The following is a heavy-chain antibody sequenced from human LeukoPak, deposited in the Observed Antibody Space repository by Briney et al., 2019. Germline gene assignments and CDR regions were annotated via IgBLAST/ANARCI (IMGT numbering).Heavy chain of an antibody. CDR1: GGSISSHY. V-gene: IGHV4-59*06. Sequence: TSETLSLTCTVSGGSISSHYWSWIRQPPGEGLEWIGYIYYSGSTYYNPSLKSRVTISVDTSKNQFSLKLSSVTAADTAVYYYARGYHYYSPHMDYWGQGTLVTVSS. CDR3: ARGYHYYSPHMDY. J-gene: IGHJ4*02. D-gene: IGHD2-21*01. CDR2: IYYSGST.